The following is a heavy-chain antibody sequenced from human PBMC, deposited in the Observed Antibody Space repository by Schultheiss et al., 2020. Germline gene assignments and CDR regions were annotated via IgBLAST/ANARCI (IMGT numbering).Heavy chain of an antibody. Sequence: GSLRLSCAASGFTFSDYYMSWIRQAPGKGLEWIVGIFTSGSTDYNPSLKSGVTISVVTSTNQFSLKLSSLTAADTAVYYCAGGTVTAYYYYYGMDVWGPGILVNVSS. D-gene: IGHD4-17*01. CDR2: IFTSGST. CDR3: AGGTVTAYYYYYGMDV. CDR1: GFTFSDYY. J-gene: IGHJ6*02. V-gene: IGHV4-59*10.